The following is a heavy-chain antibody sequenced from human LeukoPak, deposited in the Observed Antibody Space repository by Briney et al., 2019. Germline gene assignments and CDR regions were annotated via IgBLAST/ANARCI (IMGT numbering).Heavy chain of an antibody. Sequence: EASVKVSCKVSGYTLTELSMHRVRQAPGKGLEWMGGFDPEDGETIYAQKFQGRVTMTEDTSTDTAYMELSSLRSEDTAVYYCATVGYSYGYFFDYWGQGTLVTVSS. CDR2: FDPEDGET. V-gene: IGHV1-24*01. J-gene: IGHJ4*02. CDR1: GYTLTELS. CDR3: ATVGYSYGYFFDY. D-gene: IGHD5-18*01.